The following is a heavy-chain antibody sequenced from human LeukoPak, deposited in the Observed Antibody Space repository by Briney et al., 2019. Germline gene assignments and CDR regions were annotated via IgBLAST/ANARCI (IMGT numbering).Heavy chain of an antibody. CDR1: GFTFSSYS. Sequence: GGPLRLSCAASGFTFSSYSMNWVRQAPGKGLEWVSSITIRNGYIYYADSVKGRFTISRDDAKNSLYLEMNSLRAEDTAVYYCARDRTVGVPGRLYFDHWGQGTMVTVSS. CDR2: ITIRNGYI. J-gene: IGHJ3*01. V-gene: IGHV3-21*01. D-gene: IGHD3-9*01. CDR3: ARDRTVGVPGRLYFDH.